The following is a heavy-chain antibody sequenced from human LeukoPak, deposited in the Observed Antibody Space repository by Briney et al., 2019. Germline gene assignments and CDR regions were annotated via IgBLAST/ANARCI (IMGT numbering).Heavy chain of an antibody. D-gene: IGHD1-1*01. CDR1: GGTFSSYA. CDR2: IIPIFGTA. Sequence: SVKVSCKASGGTFSSYAISWVRQAPGQGLEWMGRIIPIFGTANYAQKFQGRVTITTDESTSTAYMELSSLRSEDTAVYYRARGPRKEVHNDYWGQGTLVTVSS. CDR3: ARGPRKEVHNDY. J-gene: IGHJ4*02. V-gene: IGHV1-69*05.